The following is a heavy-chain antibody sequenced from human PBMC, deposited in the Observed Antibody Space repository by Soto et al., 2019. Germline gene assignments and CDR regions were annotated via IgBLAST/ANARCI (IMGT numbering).Heavy chain of an antibody. J-gene: IGHJ4*02. CDR3: AKGSFGFDY. CDR2: IRKSGVST. Sequence: EVQLLESGGGLVQPGGSLRLSCAASGVTFTSYAIAWVRQFPGAGLKWVSSIRKSGVSTYYADSVKGRFTTSRDNSKNTMYLQMTSLSAEDTAIYYCAKGSFGFDYWGQGTLVTVSS. CDR1: GVTFTSYA. V-gene: IGHV3-23*01. D-gene: IGHD3-10*01.